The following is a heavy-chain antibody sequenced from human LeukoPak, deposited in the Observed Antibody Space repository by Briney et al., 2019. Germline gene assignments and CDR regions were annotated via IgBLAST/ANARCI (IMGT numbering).Heavy chain of an antibody. CDR3: AKDLGYYDSSGYPLDY. J-gene: IGHJ4*02. D-gene: IGHD3-22*01. CDR2: ISYDGSNK. V-gene: IGHV3-30*18. Sequence: GGSLRLSCAASGFTFSSYGMHWVRQAPGKGLEWVAVISYDGSNKYYADSVKGRFTISGDNSKNTLYLQMNSLRAEDTAVYYCAKDLGYYDSSGYPLDYWGQGTLVTVSS. CDR1: GFTFSSYG.